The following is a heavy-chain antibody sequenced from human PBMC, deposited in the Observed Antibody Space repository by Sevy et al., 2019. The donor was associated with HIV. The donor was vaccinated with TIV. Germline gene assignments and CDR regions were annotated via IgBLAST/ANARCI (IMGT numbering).Heavy chain of an antibody. D-gene: IGHD3-22*01. Sequence: GGSLRLSCAASGFTFSSYAMSWVRQAPGNGLEWVSAISGSGCSTYYADSVKGRFTISRDNSKNTLYLQMNSLRAEDTAVYYCAKGAEYYDSSGYQQEVDAFDISGQGTLVTVSS. J-gene: IGHJ3*02. V-gene: IGHV3-23*01. CDR1: GFTFSSYA. CDR3: AKGAEYYDSSGYQQEVDAFDI. CDR2: ISGSGCST.